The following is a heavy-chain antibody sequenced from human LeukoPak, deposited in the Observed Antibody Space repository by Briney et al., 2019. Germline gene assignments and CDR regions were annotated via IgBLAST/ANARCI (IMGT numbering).Heavy chain of an antibody. D-gene: IGHD3-10*01. J-gene: IGHJ4*02. CDR2: MNPNSGNT. V-gene: IGHV1-8*03. CDR3: ATGYKEVPTRREYYFDY. Sequence: ASVKVSCKASGYTFTSYDINWVRQATGQGLEWMGWMNPNSGNTGYAQKFQGRVTITRNTSISTAYMELSSLRSEDTAVYYCATGYKEVPTRREYYFDYWGQGTLVTVSS. CDR1: GYTFTSYD.